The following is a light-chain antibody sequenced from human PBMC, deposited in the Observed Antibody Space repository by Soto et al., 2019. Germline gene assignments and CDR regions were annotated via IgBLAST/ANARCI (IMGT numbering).Light chain of an antibody. CDR3: QQSYSTLGT. Sequence: DIQMTQSPSSLSASVGDRVTITCRASQSIRSSLNWYQQKPGQAPKLLIYAASSLQSGVPSTFSGSGSGTDFTLTISSLQPEDFATYDCQQSYSTLGTGGQGTKVESK. V-gene: IGKV1-39*01. CDR1: QSIRSS. CDR2: AAS. J-gene: IGKJ1*01.